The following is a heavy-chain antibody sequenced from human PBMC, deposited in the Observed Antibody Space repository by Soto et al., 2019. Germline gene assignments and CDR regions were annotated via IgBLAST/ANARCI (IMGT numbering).Heavy chain of an antibody. CDR1: GFTFSSYG. V-gene: IGHV3-33*01. J-gene: IGHJ4*02. Sequence: GGSLRLSCAASGFTFSSYGMHWVRQAPGKGLEWVAVIWYDGSNKYYADSVKGRFTISRDNSKNTLYLQMNSLRAEDTAVYYCARKGSVGYDFWSGPDYWGQGTLVIVSS. CDR2: IWYDGSNK. CDR3: ARKGSVGYDFWSGPDY. D-gene: IGHD3-3*01.